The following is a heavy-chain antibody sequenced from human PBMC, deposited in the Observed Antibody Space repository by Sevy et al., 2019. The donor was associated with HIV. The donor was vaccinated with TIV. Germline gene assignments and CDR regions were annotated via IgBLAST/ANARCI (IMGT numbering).Heavy chain of an antibody. D-gene: IGHD1-1*01. Sequence: GGSLRLSCAASGFTFRNYWMSWVRQAPGKGLEWVANTKEDGSEKYYVDSVKGRFTIPRDNAKNSLYLQMNSLRAEDTAVYYCARDRTWNDFYYNYGMDVWGQGTTVTVSS. CDR2: TKEDGSEK. CDR1: GFTFRNYW. CDR3: ARDRTWNDFYYNYGMDV. J-gene: IGHJ6*02. V-gene: IGHV3-7*01.